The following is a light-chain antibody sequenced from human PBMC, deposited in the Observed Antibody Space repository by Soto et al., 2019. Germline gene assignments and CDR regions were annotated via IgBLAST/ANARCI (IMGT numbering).Light chain of an antibody. V-gene: IGLV1-51*01. Sequence: QSVLTQPPSVSAAPGQKVTISCSGSSSNIGNNYVSWYQHLPGTAPKVLIYDNNKRPSGIPDRFSGSKSGTSATLGITGLQTGDECDYYCGTWDTRLSAVVFGGGTTLTVL. J-gene: IGLJ2*01. CDR2: DNN. CDR3: GTWDTRLSAVV. CDR1: SSNIGNNY.